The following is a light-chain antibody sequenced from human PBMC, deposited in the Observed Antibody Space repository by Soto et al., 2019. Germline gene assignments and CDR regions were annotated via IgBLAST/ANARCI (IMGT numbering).Light chain of an antibody. CDR3: CSYAGRTTPYV. CDR2: EVS. J-gene: IGLJ1*01. Sequence: QSALTQPASVSGSPGQSITISCTGTSSDVGSYNLVSWYQHHPGKAPKLMIYEVSERPSGVSNRFSGSKSGNTASLTISGLQAEDEADYYCCSYAGRTTPYVSGTGTKVTVL. V-gene: IGLV2-23*02. CDR1: SSDVGSYNL.